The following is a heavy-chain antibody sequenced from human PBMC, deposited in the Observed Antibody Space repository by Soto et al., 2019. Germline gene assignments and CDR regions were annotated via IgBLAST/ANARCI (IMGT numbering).Heavy chain of an antibody. J-gene: IGHJ6*02. Sequence: XETLSLKCGVSGFSMSSSNWWSWVRQPPVKGLEWIGEIYHSGSTNYNPSLKSRVTISVDKSKNQFSLKLSSVTAADTAVYYCARFGVVVVPAATRFDYYGMDVWGQGTTVTVSS. V-gene: IGHV4-4*02. CDR1: GFSMSSSNW. CDR2: IYHSGST. D-gene: IGHD2-2*01. CDR3: ARFGVVVVPAATRFDYYGMDV.